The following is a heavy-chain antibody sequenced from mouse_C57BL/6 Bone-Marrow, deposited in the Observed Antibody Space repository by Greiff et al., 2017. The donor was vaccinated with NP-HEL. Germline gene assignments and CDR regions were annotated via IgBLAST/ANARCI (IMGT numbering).Heavy chain of an antibody. Sequence: EVQLQQSGPELVKPGASVKISCKASGYTFTDYYMNWVKQSHGKSLEWIGDINPNNGGTSYNQKFKGKATLTVDKSSSTAYMELRSLTSEDSAVYYCARSMMRWLLVYWYFDVWGTGTTVTVSS. V-gene: IGHV1-26*01. D-gene: IGHD2-3*01. CDR1: GYTFTDYY. CDR2: INPNNGGT. CDR3: ARSMMRWLLVYWYFDV. J-gene: IGHJ1*03.